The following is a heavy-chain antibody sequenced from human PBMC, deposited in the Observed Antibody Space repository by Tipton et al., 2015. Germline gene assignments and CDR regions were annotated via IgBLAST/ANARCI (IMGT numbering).Heavy chain of an antibody. V-gene: IGHV5-51*01. CDR3: ARHVSFYYDTHGSDALDI. J-gene: IGHJ3*02. Sequence: VQLVQSGGEVKKPGESLKISCQGSGYSFTTHWIGWVRQMPGKGLEWMGIIYPRDSDTRYSPSFQGQVTISADKSISTAYLQWSSLKASDTAMYYCARHVSFYYDTHGSDALDIWAQGTMVTVSS. CDR2: IYPRDSDT. D-gene: IGHD3-22*01. CDR1: GYSFTTHW.